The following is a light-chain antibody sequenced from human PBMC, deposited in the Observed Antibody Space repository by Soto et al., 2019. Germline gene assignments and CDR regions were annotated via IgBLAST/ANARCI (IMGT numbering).Light chain of an antibody. Sequence: DVVMTQSPLSLPVTLGQPASISCRSSQSLVDSDGTTYLSWFQQRPGQSPRRLIYKVSTRDSGVPDRVSGSGSGSDFTLRISRVEADDVGTFYCMQGTYAPHTFGRGTKLEMK. J-gene: IGKJ2*01. V-gene: IGKV2-30*01. CDR2: KVS. CDR3: MQGTYAPHT. CDR1: QSLVDSDGTTY.